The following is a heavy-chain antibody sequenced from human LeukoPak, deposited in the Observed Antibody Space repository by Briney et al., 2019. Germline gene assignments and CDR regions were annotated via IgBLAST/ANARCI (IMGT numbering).Heavy chain of an antibody. V-gene: IGHV3-7*01. CDR1: GFTFSSYW. D-gene: IGHD3-3*01. J-gene: IGHJ2*01. CDR3: ARAGITIFGVVIENWYFDL. Sequence: PGGSLRLSCAASGFTFSSYWMSWVRQAPGKGLEWVANIKQDGSEKYYVDSVKGRFTISRDNAKNSLYLQMNSLRAEDTAVYYCARAGITIFGVVIENWYFDLWGRGTLVTVSS. CDR2: IKQDGSEK.